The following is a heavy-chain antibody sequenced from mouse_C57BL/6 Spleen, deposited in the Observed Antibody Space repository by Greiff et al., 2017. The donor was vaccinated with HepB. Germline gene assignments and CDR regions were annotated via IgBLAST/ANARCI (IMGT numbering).Heavy chain of an antibody. CDR2: IYPGNSDT. CDR3: TRSYYDYDVAWFAY. J-gene: IGHJ3*01. D-gene: IGHD2-4*01. Sequence: DVQLQESGTVLARPGASVKMSCKTSGYTFTSYWMHWVKQRPGQGLEWIGAIYPGNSDTSYNQKFKGKAKLTAVTSASTAYMELSSLTNEDSAVYYCTRSYYDYDVAWFAYWGQGTLVTVSA. V-gene: IGHV1-5*01. CDR1: GYTFTSYW.